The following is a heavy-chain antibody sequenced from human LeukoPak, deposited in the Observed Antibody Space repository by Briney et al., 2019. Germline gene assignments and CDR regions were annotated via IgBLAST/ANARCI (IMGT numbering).Heavy chain of an antibody. Sequence: GGSLRLSCAASGFTVSSNYMSWVRQAPGKGLEWVSVIYSSGSTYYADSVKGRFTISRDNSKNTLYLQMNSLRAEDTAVYYCAREEVAVAGTFDYWGQGTLVTVSS. CDR2: IYSSGST. CDR3: AREEVAVAGTFDY. J-gene: IGHJ4*02. CDR1: GFTVSSNY. D-gene: IGHD6-19*01. V-gene: IGHV3-53*01.